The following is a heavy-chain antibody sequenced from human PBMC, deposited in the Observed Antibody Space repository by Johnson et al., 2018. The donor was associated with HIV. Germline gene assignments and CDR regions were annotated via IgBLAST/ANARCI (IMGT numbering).Heavy chain of an antibody. CDR2: ISTDGGRT. CDR3: TRELGEDDYYDSGGDAFDI. Sequence: VQLVESGGGLVQPGGSLRLSCAASGFTFSSNYMSWVRQAPGKGLVWVSRISTDGGRTTYADSVKARFTISRDNAKNTLYLEMSGLRAEDTAVYYCTRELGEDDYYDSGGDAFDIWGQGTMVTVSS. D-gene: IGHD3-22*01. CDR1: GFTFSSNY. J-gene: IGHJ3*02. V-gene: IGHV3-74*01.